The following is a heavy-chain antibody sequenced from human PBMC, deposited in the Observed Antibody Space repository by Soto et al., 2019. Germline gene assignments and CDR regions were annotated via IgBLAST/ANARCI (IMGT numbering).Heavy chain of an antibody. D-gene: IGHD3-22*01. J-gene: IGHJ4*02. CDR1: GFTFSSYA. Sequence: EVQLLESGGGLAQPGGSLRLSCAASGFTFSSYAMSWVRQALGKGLEWVSAISGSGVSTYYADSVKGRFTISRDNSKNTLYLQMNSLRAEDTAVYYCAKSPGMYYYDSSGYYHYDYWGQGTLVTVSS. V-gene: IGHV3-23*01. CDR3: AKSPGMYYYDSSGYYHYDY. CDR2: ISGSGVST.